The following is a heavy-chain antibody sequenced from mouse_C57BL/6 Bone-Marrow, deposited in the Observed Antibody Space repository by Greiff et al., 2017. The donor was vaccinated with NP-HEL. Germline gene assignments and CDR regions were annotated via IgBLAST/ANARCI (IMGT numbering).Heavy chain of an antibody. V-gene: IGHV1-15*01. J-gene: IGHJ2*01. CDR1: GYTFTDYE. Sequence: QVQLQQSGAELVRPGASVTLSCKASGYTFTDYEMHWVKQTPVHGLEWIGAIDPETGGTAYNQKFKGQAILTADKSSSTAYMELRSLTSEDSAVYYCTRFGIPITTVVGFDYWGQGTTLTVSS. D-gene: IGHD1-1*01. CDR2: IDPETGGT. CDR3: TRFGIPITTVVGFDY.